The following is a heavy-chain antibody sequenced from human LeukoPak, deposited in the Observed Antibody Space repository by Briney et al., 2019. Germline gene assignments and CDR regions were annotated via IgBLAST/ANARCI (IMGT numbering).Heavy chain of an antibody. CDR3: VKTIAVPGNFDY. CDR2: ISINGGST. D-gene: IGHD6-19*01. V-gene: IGHV3-64D*09. J-gene: IGHJ4*02. Sequence: PGGSLRLSCSASGFTFSNYSMHWVRQAPGKGLEYVSAISINGGSTNYADSVKGRFTISRDNTKNTLYLQMGSLRAEDTAVYYCVKTIAVPGNFDYWGQGTLVTVSS. CDR1: GFTFSNYS.